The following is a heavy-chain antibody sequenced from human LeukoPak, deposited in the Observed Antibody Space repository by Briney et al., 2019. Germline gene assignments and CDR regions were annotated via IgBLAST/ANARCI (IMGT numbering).Heavy chain of an antibody. V-gene: IGHV4-59*01. CDR1: GASMSNYH. J-gene: IGHJ5*02. D-gene: IGHD1-1*01. CDR3: ARGTRGYRFDP. CDR2: VYNSGST. Sequence: PSETLSLTCAVSGASMSNYHWSWIRQPPGRGLEYIGYVYNSGSTFYNPSLKSRVTISADTSRKQFSLKLTSVTATDTAVYYCARGTRGYRFDPWGQGILVTVSS.